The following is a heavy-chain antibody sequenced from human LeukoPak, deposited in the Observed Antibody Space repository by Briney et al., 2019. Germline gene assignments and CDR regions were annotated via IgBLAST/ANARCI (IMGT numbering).Heavy chain of an antibody. CDR1: GGSISSSSYY. CDR2: IYYSGST. D-gene: IGHD4-23*01. Sequence: PSETLSLTCTVSGGSISSSSYYWGWIRQPPGKGLEWIGSIYYSGSTYYNPSLKSRVTISVDTSKNQFSLKLSSVTAADTAVYYCARRGVVIPFGYWGQGTLVTVSS. V-gene: IGHV4-39*01. CDR3: ARRGVVIPFGY. J-gene: IGHJ4*02.